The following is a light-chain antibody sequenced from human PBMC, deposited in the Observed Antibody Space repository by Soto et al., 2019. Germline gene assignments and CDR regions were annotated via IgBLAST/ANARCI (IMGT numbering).Light chain of an antibody. V-gene: IGKV3-15*01. CDR2: GAS. J-gene: IGKJ2*01. CDR1: QSVSSN. CDR3: QQYNNWPPYT. Sequence: EIVMTQSPATLSVSPGERATLSCRASQSVSSNLAWYQQKPGQAPRLLIYGASTRATGIPAWFSGSGSGTEFTLTISGLQSEDFAVYYCQQYNNWPPYTFGQGTKLDIK.